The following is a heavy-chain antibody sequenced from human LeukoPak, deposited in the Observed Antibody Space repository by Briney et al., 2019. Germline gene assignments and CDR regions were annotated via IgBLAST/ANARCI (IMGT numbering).Heavy chain of an antibody. V-gene: IGHV4-39*01. D-gene: IGHD6-19*01. CDR1: GGSISSSSYY. CDR2: IYYSGST. CDR3: ARVFKQWLAGPFDY. Sequence: SETLSLTCTVSGGSISSSSYYWGWIRQPPGKGLEWIGSIYYSGSTYYNPSLKSRVTISVDTSKNQFSLKLSSVTAADTAVYYCARVFKQWLAGPFDYWGQGTLVTVSS. J-gene: IGHJ4*02.